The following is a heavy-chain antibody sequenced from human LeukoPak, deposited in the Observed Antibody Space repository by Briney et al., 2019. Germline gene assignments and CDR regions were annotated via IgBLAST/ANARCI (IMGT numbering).Heavy chain of an antibody. V-gene: IGHV1-69*08. Sequence: SVKVSCKASGDTFSTYTVTWVRQAPGQGLEWMGGVMPILGTPNYAQKFQGRVTITADKSTTTVSIDLRSLRSDDTAVYYCARDRLRLGYERTNWFDPWGQGTLVTVSS. CDR3: ARDRLRLGYERTNWFDP. D-gene: IGHD2-15*01. J-gene: IGHJ5*02. CDR1: GDTFSTYT. CDR2: VMPILGTP.